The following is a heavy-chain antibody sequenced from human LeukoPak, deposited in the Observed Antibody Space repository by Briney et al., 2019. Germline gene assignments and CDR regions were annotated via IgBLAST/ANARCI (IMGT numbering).Heavy chain of an antibody. CDR1: GFTFSSYG. CDR3: ARSYRRYYYYYMDV. Sequence: GGTLRLSCAASGFTFSSYGMRWVRQAPGKGLEWVSAISGSGGSTYYADSVKGRFTISRDNSKNTLYLQMNSLRAEDTAVYYCARSYRRYYYYYMDVWGKGTTVTVSS. CDR2: ISGSGGST. J-gene: IGHJ6*03. D-gene: IGHD1-14*01. V-gene: IGHV3-23*01.